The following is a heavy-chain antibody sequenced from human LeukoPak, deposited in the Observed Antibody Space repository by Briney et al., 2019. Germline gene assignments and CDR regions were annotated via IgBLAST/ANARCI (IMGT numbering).Heavy chain of an antibody. CDR3: ARGHSISNSYDSFDM. V-gene: IGHV3-74*01. CDR1: IFNLRRYW. D-gene: IGHD3-3*02. CDR2: IKTDAFTT. J-gene: IGHJ3*02. Sequence: GGPLTLLCGPCIFNLRRYWVHWPRQATGRGLVWVSLIKTDAFTTIYALSVRGRFPVSRDHAKNSVDLQLNTVRAEHRALYFCARGHSISNSYDSFDMWGQGTKVSVSS.